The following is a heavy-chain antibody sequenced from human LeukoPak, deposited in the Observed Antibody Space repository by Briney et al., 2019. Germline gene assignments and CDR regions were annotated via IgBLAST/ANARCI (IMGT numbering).Heavy chain of an antibody. V-gene: IGHV4-39*01. D-gene: IGHD6-13*01. CDR1: GGSISSSSYY. CDR3: ASTTEQQLGFDY. Sequence: SETLSLTCTVSGGSISSSSYYWGWIRQPPGKGLEWIGSIYYSGSTYYNPSLKSRVTISVDTSKNQFSLKLSSVTAADTAVYCCASTTEQQLGFDYWGQGTLVTVSS. CDR2: IYYSGST. J-gene: IGHJ4*02.